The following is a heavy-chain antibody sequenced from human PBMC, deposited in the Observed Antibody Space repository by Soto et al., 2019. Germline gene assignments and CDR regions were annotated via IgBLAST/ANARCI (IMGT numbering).Heavy chain of an antibody. Sequence: ASVKVSCKASGYTFTSYGISWVRKAPRQGLEWMGWISAYNGNTNYAQKLQGRVTMTTDTSTSTAYMELRSLRSDDTAVYYCAVVVVPAASPNWFDPWGQGTLVTVSS. CDR1: GYTFTSYG. D-gene: IGHD2-2*01. J-gene: IGHJ5*02. CDR3: AVVVVPAASPNWFDP. V-gene: IGHV1-18*01. CDR2: ISAYNGNT.